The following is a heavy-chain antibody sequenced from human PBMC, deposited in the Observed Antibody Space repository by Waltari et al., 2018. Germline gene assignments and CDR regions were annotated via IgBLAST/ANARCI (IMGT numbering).Heavy chain of an antibody. D-gene: IGHD2-2*01. CDR3: VRADQP. CDR2: ISSSGSTL. CDR1: GFTFSSFD. V-gene: IGHV3-48*03. Sequence: EVQLVESGGGLVQPGGSLRLSCAASGFTFSSFDMNWVRQAPGKGLEWGSHISSSGSTLYYADSVKGRLTSSRDNAKNSLYLQMNSLRVEDTAVYYCVRADQPWGQGTLVTVSS. J-gene: IGHJ4*02.